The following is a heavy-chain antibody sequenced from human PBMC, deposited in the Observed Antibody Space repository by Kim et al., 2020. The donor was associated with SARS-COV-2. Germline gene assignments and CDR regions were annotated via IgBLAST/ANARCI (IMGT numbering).Heavy chain of an antibody. CDR1: GFTFISYA. D-gene: IGHD2-15*01. J-gene: IGHJ4*02. CDR2: IIGSGGST. Sequence: GGSLRLSCEASGFTFISYAMSWVRQAPGKGLEWVSAIIGSGGSTYYADSVKGRFTIPRDNSKNTLYLQMNSLRAEDTAVYYFAKDRRGGWPDYWGQGTLVTGSS. V-gene: IGHV3-23*01. CDR3: AKDRRGGWPDY.